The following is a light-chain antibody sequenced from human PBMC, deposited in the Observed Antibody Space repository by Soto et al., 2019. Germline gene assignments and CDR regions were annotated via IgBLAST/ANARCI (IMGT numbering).Light chain of an antibody. CDR1: QDIRSW. CDR2: AAS. CDR3: QQGYSFPLT. J-gene: IGKJ4*01. V-gene: IGKV1-12*01. Sequence: DIQMTQSPSSVSASIGDRVTITCRASQDIRSWLGWYQQKPGKAPKVLIYAASSLQSGAPSRFSGSGSGTDFTLTISSLQPEDCATYYCQQGYSFPLTIGGGTRVEIK.